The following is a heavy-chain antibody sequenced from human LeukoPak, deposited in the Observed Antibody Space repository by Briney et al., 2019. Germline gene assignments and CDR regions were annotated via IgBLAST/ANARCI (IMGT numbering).Heavy chain of an antibody. D-gene: IGHD3-9*01. CDR3: ARLAPGNYDILTGDPKVVFDY. CDR1: GGSISSFF. V-gene: IGHV4-59*01. J-gene: IGHJ4*02. Sequence: SETLSLTCTVSGGSISSFFWGWIRQPPGKGLEWIVYAHSSGSTKYNTSPKSRLIISVDMSKNQFSLKLRSVSVADTAVYYCARLAPGNYDILTGDPKVVFDYWGQGALVTVSS. CDR2: AHSSGST.